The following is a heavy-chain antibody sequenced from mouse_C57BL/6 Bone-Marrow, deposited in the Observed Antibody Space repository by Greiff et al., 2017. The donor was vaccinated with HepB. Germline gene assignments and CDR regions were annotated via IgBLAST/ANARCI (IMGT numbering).Heavy chain of an antibody. D-gene: IGHD2-1*01. V-gene: IGHV1-50*01. CDR3: ATYLLWYPHWYFDV. J-gene: IGHJ1*03. Sequence: QVQLQQPGAELVKPGASVKLSCKASGYTFTSYWMQWVKQRPGQGLEWIGEIYPSDSYTNYNQKFKGKATLTVDTSSSTAYMQLSSLTSEDSAVYYCATYLLWYPHWYFDVWGTGTTVTGSS. CDR2: IYPSDSYT. CDR1: GYTFTSYW.